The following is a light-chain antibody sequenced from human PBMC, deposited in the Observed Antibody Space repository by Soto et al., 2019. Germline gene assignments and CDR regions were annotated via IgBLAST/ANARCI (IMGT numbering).Light chain of an antibody. J-gene: IGLJ2*01. Sequence: QSVLTQPASVSGSPGQSITIFCTGTSSDVGNYNLVSWYQHHPGKAPKLMIFEGSKRPSGVSNRFSGSKSGNTASLTISGLQAEDEADYYCCSFPGSGTLVFGGGTKVTVL. CDR3: CSFPGSGTLV. V-gene: IGLV2-23*01. CDR1: SSDVGNYNL. CDR2: EGS.